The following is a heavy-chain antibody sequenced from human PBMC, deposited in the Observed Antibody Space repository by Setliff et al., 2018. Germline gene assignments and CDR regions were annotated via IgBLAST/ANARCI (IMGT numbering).Heavy chain of an antibody. CDR1: GVDVIERLYY. V-gene: IGHV4-39*01. CDR2: RYYTGTT. CDR3: ARHFYPPTFFAP. J-gene: IGHJ5*02. Sequence: SETLSLTCSASGVDVIERLYYWSWVRQSPGKGLEWIGTRYYTGTTFYNPSLESRVAVSLDASEKKFSLNLRSVTTADTAVYFCARHFYPPTFFAPWGQGLLVTAPQ.